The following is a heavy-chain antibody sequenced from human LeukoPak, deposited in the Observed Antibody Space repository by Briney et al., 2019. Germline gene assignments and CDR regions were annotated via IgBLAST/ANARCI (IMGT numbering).Heavy chain of an antibody. V-gene: IGHV1-58*02. CDR2: LVVDSGNT. CDR1: GFTFSSSV. D-gene: IGHD1-26*01. CDR3: AAELHVGAVYFPH. Sequence: ASVKVSCKASGFTFSSSVIHWVRQARGQRLEWIGWLVVDSGNTNHAQELRGRVTITRDMSTSTAYMELTSLRSEDTAVYYCAAELHVGAVYFPHWGQGSLVTVSS. J-gene: IGHJ1*01.